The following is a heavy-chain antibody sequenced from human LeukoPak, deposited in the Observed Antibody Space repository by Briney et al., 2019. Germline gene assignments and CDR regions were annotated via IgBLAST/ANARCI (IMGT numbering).Heavy chain of an antibody. CDR3: ARDSDWAFDN. Sequence: GGSLRLSCAASGFTFSSYVMSWVRQAPGKGLEWVSYINHNAETIYYADSVKGRFTVSRDNAKNVLYLQMNRLGDGDTAVYYCARDSDWAFDNWGQGTLVTVSS. J-gene: IGHJ4*02. CDR1: GFTFSSYV. D-gene: IGHD2-21*02. V-gene: IGHV3-48*02. CDR2: INHNAETI.